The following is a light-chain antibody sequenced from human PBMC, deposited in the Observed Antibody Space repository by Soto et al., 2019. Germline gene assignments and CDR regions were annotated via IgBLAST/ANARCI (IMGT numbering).Light chain of an antibody. V-gene: IGLV1-40*01. J-gene: IGLJ3*02. CDR1: SSKIGAGYD. CDR2: RNN. CDR3: PSYDSSLTTGV. Sequence: QSVLTQPPSVSGAPGQRVTISFTGNSSKIGAGYDVHWYQPLPGTAPKLLVYRNNNRRSGVPDPFSGSKSGTSASLAITGLQAEYEAAYYCPSYDSSLTTGVFGGGTKLTVL.